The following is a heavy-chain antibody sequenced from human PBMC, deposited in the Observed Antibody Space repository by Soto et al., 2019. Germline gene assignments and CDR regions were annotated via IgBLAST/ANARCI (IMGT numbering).Heavy chain of an antibody. D-gene: IGHD3-10*01. Sequence: QVQLQESGPGLVKPSESLSLTCTVSGGSISSYYWSCVRQPPGKGLEGIGYMYYSGSTNYNPSLKRRVTITVDTSKNQFSLKLSSVTAADTAVYYCARSKLPEESVLLWFGESVNWFDPWGQGTLVTVSS. V-gene: IGHV4-59*01. CDR2: MYYSGST. CDR1: GGSISSYY. CDR3: ARSKLPEESVLLWFGESVNWFDP. J-gene: IGHJ5*02.